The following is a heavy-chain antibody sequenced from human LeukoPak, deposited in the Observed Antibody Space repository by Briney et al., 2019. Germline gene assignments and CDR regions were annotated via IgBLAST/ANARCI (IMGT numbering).Heavy chain of an antibody. CDR1: GGSFSGYY. J-gene: IGHJ4*02. D-gene: IGHD3-3*01. Sequence: PSETLSLTCAVYGGSFSGYYWSWIRQPPGKGLEWIGEINHSGSTNYNPSLKSRVTISVDTSKNQFSLKLSSVTAADTAVYYCARGAYDFWSGYSNFFDYWGQGTLVTVSS. V-gene: IGHV4-34*01. CDR2: INHSGST. CDR3: ARGAYDFWSGYSNFFDY.